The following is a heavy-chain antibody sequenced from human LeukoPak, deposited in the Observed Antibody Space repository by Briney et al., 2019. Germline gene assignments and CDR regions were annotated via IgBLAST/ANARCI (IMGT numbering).Heavy chain of an antibody. J-gene: IGHJ4*02. CDR3: ARSLRGSGYDY. CDR2: INHSGST. Sequence: SETLSLTCAVYGGSFSGYYWSWIRQPPGKGLEWIGEINHSGSTNYNPSLKSRVTISVDTSKNRFSLKLSSVTAADTAVYYCARSLRGSGYDYWGQGTLVTVSS. D-gene: IGHD6-19*01. CDR1: GGSFSGYY. V-gene: IGHV4-34*01.